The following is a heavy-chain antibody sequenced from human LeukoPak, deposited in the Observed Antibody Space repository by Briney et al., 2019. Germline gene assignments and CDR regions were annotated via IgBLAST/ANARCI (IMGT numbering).Heavy chain of an antibody. CDR1: GYTFTGYY. Sequence: ASVKVSCKASGYTFTGYYVHWVRQAPGQGLEWMGWINPNSGGTNYAQKFQGRVTMTRDTSISTAYMELSRLRSDDTAVYYCARGRITMVRGSYYYYMDVWGKGTTVTVSS. CDR2: INPNSGGT. J-gene: IGHJ6*03. CDR3: ARGRITMVRGSYYYYMDV. V-gene: IGHV1-2*02. D-gene: IGHD3-10*01.